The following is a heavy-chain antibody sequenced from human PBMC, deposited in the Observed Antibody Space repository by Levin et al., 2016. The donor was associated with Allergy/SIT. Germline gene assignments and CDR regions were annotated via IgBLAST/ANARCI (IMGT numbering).Heavy chain of an antibody. Sequence: LSLTCAASGFTFDDYAMHWVRQAPGKGLEWVSGISWNSGSIGYADSVKGRFTISRDNAKNSLYLQMNSLRADDTAVYYCARYGSWGSGDDAFDIWGQGTMVTVSS. V-gene: IGHV3-9*01. D-gene: IGHD7-27*01. CDR1: GFTFDDYA. CDR3: ARYGSWGSGDDAFDI. J-gene: IGHJ3*02. CDR2: ISWNSGSI.